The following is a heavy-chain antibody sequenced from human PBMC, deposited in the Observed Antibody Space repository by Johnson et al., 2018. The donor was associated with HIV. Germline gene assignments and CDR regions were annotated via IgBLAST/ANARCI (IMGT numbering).Heavy chain of an antibody. Sequence: QVQLVESGGGVVQPGRSLRLSCAASGFTFSSYAMHWVRQAPGKGLEWVAVISYDGSNKYYADSVKGRFTISRDNSKNTRHRQMNSLRVEDTAVYFCAREGPSERAGLHFWGQGTMVTVSS. CDR1: GFTFSSYA. V-gene: IGHV3-30*04. CDR3: AREGPSERAGLHF. J-gene: IGHJ3*01. CDR2: ISYDGSNK.